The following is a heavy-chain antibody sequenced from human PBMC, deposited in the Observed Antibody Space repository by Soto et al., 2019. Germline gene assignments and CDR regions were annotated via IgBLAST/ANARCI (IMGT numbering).Heavy chain of an antibody. J-gene: IGHJ4*02. CDR1: DFSLNIPRMG. Sequence: QVTLKESGPVLVQPTETLTLTCTVSDFSLNIPRMGVSWIRQPPGKALEWLAHIFSNDEKSYSTSLKSRLTISKDTSKSQVVLTMTNMDPVDTATYYCARIINADYLDFWGQGALVTVSS. CDR3: ARIINADYLDF. V-gene: IGHV2-26*01. CDR2: IFSNDEK. D-gene: IGHD4-17*01.